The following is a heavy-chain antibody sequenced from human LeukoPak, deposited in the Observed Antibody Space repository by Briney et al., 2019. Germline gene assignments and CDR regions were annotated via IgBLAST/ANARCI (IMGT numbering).Heavy chain of an antibody. CDR3: AKAFYCDSGGSYGDDY. D-gene: IGHD3-22*01. Sequence: GGSLRLSCAASGFTFSSYAMSWVRQAPGKGLEWVSAIVGSGGSTFYADSVKGRFTISRDNSKNTLYLQMDSLRAEDTAVYYCAKAFYCDSGGSYGDDYWGQGTLVTVSS. J-gene: IGHJ4*02. CDR1: GFTFSSYA. V-gene: IGHV3-23*01. CDR2: IVGSGGST.